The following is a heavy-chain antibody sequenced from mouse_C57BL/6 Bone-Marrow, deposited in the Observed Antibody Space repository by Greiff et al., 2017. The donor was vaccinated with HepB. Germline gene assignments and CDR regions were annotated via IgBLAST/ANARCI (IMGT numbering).Heavy chain of an antibody. CDR2: IDPSDSYT. CDR1: GYTFTSYW. J-gene: IGHJ2*01. Sequence: VQLQQPGAELVMPGASVKLSCKASGYTFTSYWMHWVKQRPGQGLEWIGEIDPSDSYTNYNQKFKGKSTLTVDKSSSTAYMQLSSLTSEDSAVYYCARSGYSNYRYFDYWGQGTTLTVSS. D-gene: IGHD2-5*01. V-gene: IGHV1-69*01. CDR3: ARSGYSNYRYFDY.